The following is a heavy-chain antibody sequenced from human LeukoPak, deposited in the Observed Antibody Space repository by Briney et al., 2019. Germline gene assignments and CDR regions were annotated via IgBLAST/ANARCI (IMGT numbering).Heavy chain of an antibody. CDR2: INHSGST. Sequence: SETLSLTCAVYGGSFSGYYWSWIRQPPGKGLEWIGEINHSGSTNYNPSLKSRVTISVDTSKNQFSLKLSSVTAADTAVYYCARRGSGSYYHRSYYYYYYMDVWGKGTTVTISS. CDR3: ARRGSGSYYHRSYYYYYYMDV. D-gene: IGHD3-10*01. CDR1: GGSFSGYY. V-gene: IGHV4-34*01. J-gene: IGHJ6*03.